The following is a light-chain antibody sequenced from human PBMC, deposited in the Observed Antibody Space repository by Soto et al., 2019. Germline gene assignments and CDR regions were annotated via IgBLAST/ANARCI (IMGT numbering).Light chain of an antibody. CDR3: QSYDSSLSALYV. V-gene: IGLV1-40*01. CDR2: GNS. Sequence: QSVLTQPPSVSGAPGQRVTISCTGSTSNIGAGYDVHWYQQLPGTAPKLLIYGNSNRPSGVPDRFSGSKSGTSASLAITGLQAEDEADYYCQSYDSSLSALYVFGTGTKPTVL. CDR1: TSNIGAGYD. J-gene: IGLJ1*01.